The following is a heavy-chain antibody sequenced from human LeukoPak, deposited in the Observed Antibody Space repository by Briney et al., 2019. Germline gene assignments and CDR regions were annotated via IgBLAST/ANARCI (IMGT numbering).Heavy chain of an antibody. Sequence: GGSLRLSCAASGFTFSSYAMHWVRQAPGKGLEWVAVISYDGSNKYYADSVKGRFTISRDNSKNTLYLQMNGLRAEDTAVYYCASRSGSYGEGYWGQGTLVTVSS. CDR1: GFTFSSYA. J-gene: IGHJ4*02. V-gene: IGHV3-30-3*01. D-gene: IGHD1-26*01. CDR3: ASRSGSYGEGY. CDR2: ISYDGSNK.